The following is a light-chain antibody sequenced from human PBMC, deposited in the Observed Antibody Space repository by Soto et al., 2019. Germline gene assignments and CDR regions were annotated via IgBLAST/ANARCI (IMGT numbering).Light chain of an antibody. Sequence: EIVMTQSPATLSVSPGERVTLSCRASQSVASNLAWYQQKPGQAPRLLINGASTRATGIPGRFSGSGSGTEFTLTISSLQSEDFAAYYCQQYNNWPYTFGQGTKLEIK. CDR2: GAS. CDR3: QQYNNWPYT. J-gene: IGKJ2*01. V-gene: IGKV3-15*01. CDR1: QSVASN.